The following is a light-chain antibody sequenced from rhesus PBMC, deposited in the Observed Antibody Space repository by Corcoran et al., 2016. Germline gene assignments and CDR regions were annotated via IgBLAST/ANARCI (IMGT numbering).Light chain of an antibody. CDR1: QTISSW. CDR3: QQYSLSPIT. V-gene: IGKV1-22*01. J-gene: IGKJ3*01. CDR2: RES. Sequence: DIQMTQSPSSLSASVGDRVTITCRASQTISSWLAWYQQKPGKAPKLRFYRESTLQYGVPSRFNGSGSLTHFTLTISSLQSEDFGTYYYQQYSLSPITFGPGTRLDI.